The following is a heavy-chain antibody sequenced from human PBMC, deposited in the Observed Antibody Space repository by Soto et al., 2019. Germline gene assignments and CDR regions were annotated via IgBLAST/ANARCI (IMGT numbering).Heavy chain of an antibody. CDR3: AREGSYDSSGSYIQAFCY. D-gene: IGHD3-22*01. CDR1: GFPFSTXG. V-gene: IGHV3-33*08. Sequence: LXLXCVAYGFPFSTXGMHWVGQAPGNGLEWVASISYYGTNQFYADSVKGRFTISRDNAKNPLSLHMNSLTDEDTAIYYCAREGSYDSSGSYIQAFCYWGQGTLVTVSS. CDR2: ISYYGTNQ. J-gene: IGHJ4*02.